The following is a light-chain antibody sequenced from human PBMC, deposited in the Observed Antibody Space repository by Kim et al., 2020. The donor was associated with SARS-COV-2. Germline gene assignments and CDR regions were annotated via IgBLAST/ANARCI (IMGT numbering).Light chain of an antibody. CDR1: QDISNF. CDR3: QKCDSAPWT. Sequence: ASVGDRATIRCRASQDISNFLAWFQLKPGKAPKLLIYAASALQPGVPSRFSGSGSGTDFTLTVTSLQPEDVATYYCQKCDSAPWTFGQGTKVDIK. CDR2: AAS. J-gene: IGKJ1*01. V-gene: IGKV1-27*01.